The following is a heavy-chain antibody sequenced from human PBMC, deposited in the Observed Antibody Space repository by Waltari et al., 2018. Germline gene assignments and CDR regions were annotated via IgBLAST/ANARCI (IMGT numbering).Heavy chain of an antibody. Sequence: EEQLLESGGGLVQPGGSLRLSCAASGSTFSSYAMRWVRQAPGKGLEWVSAISGSGGSTYYADSVKGRFTISRDNSKNTLYLQMNSLRAEDTAVYYCAKNRWYQLRTPYYMDVWGKGTTVTISS. D-gene: IGHD2-2*01. CDR1: GSTFSSYA. J-gene: IGHJ6*03. CDR2: ISGSGGST. CDR3: AKNRWYQLRTPYYMDV. V-gene: IGHV3-23*01.